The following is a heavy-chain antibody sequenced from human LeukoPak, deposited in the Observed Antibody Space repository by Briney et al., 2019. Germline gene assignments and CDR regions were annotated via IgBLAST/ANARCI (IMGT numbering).Heavy chain of an antibody. V-gene: IGHV1-8*01. D-gene: IGHD3-9*01. Sequence: PGASVKVSCKASGYTFTSYDINWARQATGQGLEWMGWMNPNSGNTGYAQKFQGRVTMTRNTSISTAYMELSSLRSEDTAVYYCARALSTYILTGTARSRNYYYYGMDVWGQGTTVTVSS. CDR2: MNPNSGNT. J-gene: IGHJ6*02. CDR1: GYTFTSYD. CDR3: ARALSTYILTGTARSRNYYYYGMDV.